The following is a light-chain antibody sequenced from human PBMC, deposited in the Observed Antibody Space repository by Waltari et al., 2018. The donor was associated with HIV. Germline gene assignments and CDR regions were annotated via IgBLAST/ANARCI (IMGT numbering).Light chain of an antibody. CDR3: QTWSV. Sequence: QLVLTQSPSASASLGASVKLTCTLSSGHSSYAIAWHQQQPEKAPRDLMKLNSDGSHSKGDGIPDRFSGSSSGAERYLTISSLQSEDEADYYCQTWSVFGGGTKLTVL. J-gene: IGLJ3*02. V-gene: IGLV4-69*01. CDR2: LNSDGSH. CDR1: SGHSSYA.